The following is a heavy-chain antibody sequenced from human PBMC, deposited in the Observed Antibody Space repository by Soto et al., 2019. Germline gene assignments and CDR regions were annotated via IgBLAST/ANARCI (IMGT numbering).Heavy chain of an antibody. CDR2: IYYSGST. D-gene: IGHD2-15*01. J-gene: IGHJ6*03. CDR1: GGSIGSGGYY. CDR3: AKSGAYCSGGSCSSGLVYYMDV. V-gene: IGHV4-31*03. Sequence: SETLSLTCTVPGGSIGSGGYYWGWIRQHPGKGLEWIGYIYYSGSTYYNPSLKSRVTISVDTSKNQFSLKLSSVTAADTAVYYCAKSGAYCSGGSCSSGLVYYMDVWGKGTTVTVSS.